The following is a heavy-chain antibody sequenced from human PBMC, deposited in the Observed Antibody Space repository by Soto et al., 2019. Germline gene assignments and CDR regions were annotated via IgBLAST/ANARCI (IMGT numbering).Heavy chain of an antibody. CDR3: ARVWIQLWGDYYFDY. D-gene: IGHD5-18*01. CDR2: ISACNGNT. Sequence: GASVKVSCKASGYTFTSYGISWVRQAPGQGLEWMGWISACNGNTNYAQKLQGRVTMTTDASTSTAYMELRSLRSDDTAVYYCARVWIQLWGDYYFDYWGQGTLVTVSS. V-gene: IGHV1-18*01. J-gene: IGHJ4*02. CDR1: GYTFTSYG.